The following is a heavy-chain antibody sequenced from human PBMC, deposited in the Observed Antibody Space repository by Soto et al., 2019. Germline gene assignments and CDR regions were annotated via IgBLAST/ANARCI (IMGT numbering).Heavy chain of an antibody. V-gene: IGHV4-4*02. CDR1: GGSISSSNW. J-gene: IGHJ6*02. CDR2: IYHSGST. D-gene: IGHD6-19*01. Sequence: QVQLQESGPGLVKPSGTLSLTCAVSGGSISSSNWWSWVRQPPGKGLEWIGEIYHSGSTNYNPSLKSRVTISVDKSKTQFSLKLSSVTAADTAVYYCARVPRHSSGWYYYYGMDVWGQGTTVTVSS. CDR3: ARVPRHSSGWYYYYGMDV.